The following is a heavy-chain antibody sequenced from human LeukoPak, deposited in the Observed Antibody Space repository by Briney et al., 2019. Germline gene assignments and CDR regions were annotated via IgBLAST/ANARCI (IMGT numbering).Heavy chain of an antibody. J-gene: IGHJ5*02. V-gene: IGHV1-69*13. CDR2: IIPIFGTA. D-gene: IGHD6-6*01. CDR1: GYTFTSYG. CDR3: ARVSPGQLVLQGWFDP. Sequence: SVKVSCKASGYTFTSYGISWVRQAPGQGLEWMGGIIPIFGTANYAQKFQGRVTITADESTSTAYMELSSLRSEDTAVYYCARVSPGQLVLQGWFDPWGQGTLVTVSS.